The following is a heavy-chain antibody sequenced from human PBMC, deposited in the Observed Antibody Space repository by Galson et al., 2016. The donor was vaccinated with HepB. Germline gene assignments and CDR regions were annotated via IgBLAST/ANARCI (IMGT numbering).Heavy chain of an antibody. V-gene: IGHV2-5*02. J-gene: IGHJ4*02. Sequence: PALVKPTQTLTLTCTVSGFSLNTKDLGVAWIRQPPGKALEWLGLVYWDDDKRFRPSLKSRLTITRDPSKNQVVLKMTNVDPADAGTYYCARRRVISVRGITITACDFWGQGALVTVSS. CDR1: GFSLNTKDLG. CDR3: ARRRVISVRGITITACDF. CDR2: VYWDDDK. D-gene: IGHD3-10*01.